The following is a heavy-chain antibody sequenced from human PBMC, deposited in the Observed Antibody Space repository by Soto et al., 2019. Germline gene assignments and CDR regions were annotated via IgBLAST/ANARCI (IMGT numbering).Heavy chain of an antibody. V-gene: IGHV3-73*02. Sequence: EVQLVESGGGLVQPGGSLKLSCAASGFTFSASAIHWVRQTSGRGLEWVGRIRSKAKNYATTYAASVKDRFTISRDDSKNTAYLQVNSLKTEDTAVYYCARHLKGDSTDFYYGLDVWGQGTTVTVSS. D-gene: IGHD2-21*01. J-gene: IGHJ6*02. CDR1: GFTFSASA. CDR2: IRSKAKNYAT. CDR3: ARHLKGDSTDFYYGLDV.